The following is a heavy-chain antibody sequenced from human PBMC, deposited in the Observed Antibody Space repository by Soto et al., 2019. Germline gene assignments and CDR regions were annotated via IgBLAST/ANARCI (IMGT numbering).Heavy chain of an antibody. Sequence: QVQLQGSGPGLVKPSQTLSLTCTVSGGSISSGGYYWSWIRQHPGKGLEWIGYIYYSGSTYFNPSLKSRLTISVDTSKNQFSLQLSSVTAADTAVYYCARAGHSSSSEGANWFDPWGQGTLVTVSS. CDR3: ARAGHSSSSEGANWFDP. CDR1: GGSISSGGYY. J-gene: IGHJ5*02. V-gene: IGHV4-31*03. CDR2: IYYSGST. D-gene: IGHD6-6*01.